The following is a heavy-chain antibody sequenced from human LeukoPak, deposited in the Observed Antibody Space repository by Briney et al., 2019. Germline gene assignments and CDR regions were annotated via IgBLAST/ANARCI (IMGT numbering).Heavy chain of an antibody. Sequence: GRSLRLSCAASGFTFSNYAMNWVRQAPAKGLEWVAVTSYDGSQKYYAESVKGRFTISRDNSKNTLNLQMNSLRAEDTAVYYFARAPAHYGMDVWGQGTTVTVSS. CDR1: GFTFSNYA. CDR2: TSYDGSQK. J-gene: IGHJ6*02. V-gene: IGHV3-30*04. CDR3: ARAPAHYGMDV.